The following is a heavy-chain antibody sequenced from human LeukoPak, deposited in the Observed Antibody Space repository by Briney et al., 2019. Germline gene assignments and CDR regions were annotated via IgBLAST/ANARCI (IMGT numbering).Heavy chain of an antibody. CDR3: ARGRPRYYYDSSGQDAFDI. CDR2: IYYRGST. D-gene: IGHD3-22*01. V-gene: IGHV4-31*03. J-gene: IGHJ3*02. Sequence: TLSLTCTVSGGSISSGGYYWSWLRQHPGKGLEWIGYIYYRGSTYYNPSLKSRVTISVDTSKNQFSLKLSSVTAADTAVYYCARGRPRYYYDSSGQDAFDIWGQGTMVTVSS. CDR1: GGSISSGGYY.